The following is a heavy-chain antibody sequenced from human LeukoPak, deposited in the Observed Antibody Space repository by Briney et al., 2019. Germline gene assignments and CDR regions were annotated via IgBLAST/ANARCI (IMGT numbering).Heavy chain of an antibody. Sequence: AAVEVSCKASGYTFTGYYMHWVRQAPVQGLEWMGWINPNSGGTNYAQKFQGRVTMTRDTSISTAYMELSRLRSDDTAVYYCARAPRITIFGVVRDFDYWGQGTLVTVSS. CDR1: GYTFTGYY. D-gene: IGHD3-3*01. CDR2: INPNSGGT. CDR3: ARAPRITIFGVVRDFDY. V-gene: IGHV1-2*02. J-gene: IGHJ4*02.